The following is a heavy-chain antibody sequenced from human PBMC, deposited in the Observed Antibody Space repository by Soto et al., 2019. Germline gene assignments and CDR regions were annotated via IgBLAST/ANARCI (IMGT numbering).Heavy chain of an antibody. CDR1: GGSFSGYY. CDR3: AGPRGXSYGPWGFDYYYYGMDV. CDR2: INHSGST. V-gene: IGHV4-34*01. D-gene: IGHD5-18*01. Sequence: SETLSLTCAVYGGSFSGYYWNWIRQPPGKGLEWIGEINHSGSTNYNPSLKSRVTISVDTSKNQFSLKLSSVTAADTAVYYCAGPRGXSYGPWGFDYYYYGMDVWGQGTTVTVSS. J-gene: IGHJ6*02.